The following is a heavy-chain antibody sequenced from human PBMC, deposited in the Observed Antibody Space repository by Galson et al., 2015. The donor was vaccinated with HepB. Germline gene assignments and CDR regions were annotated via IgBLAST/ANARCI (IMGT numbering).Heavy chain of an antibody. CDR2: ISYDGSNK. D-gene: IGHD3-16*01. CDR1: GFTFSSYG. CDR3: AKYFMGGAFDI. Sequence: SLRLSCAASGFTFSSYGMHWVRQAPGKGLEWVAVISYDGSNKYYADSVKGRFTISRDNSKNTLYLQMNSLRAEDTAVYYCAKYFMGGAFDIWGQGTMVTVSS. J-gene: IGHJ3*02. V-gene: IGHV3-30*18.